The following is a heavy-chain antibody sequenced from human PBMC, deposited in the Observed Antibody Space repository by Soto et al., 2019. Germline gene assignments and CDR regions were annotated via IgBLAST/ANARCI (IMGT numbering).Heavy chain of an antibody. Sequence: PGGSLRLSCAASGFTVSSNYMSWVRQAPGKGLEWVSVIYSGGSTYYADSVKGRFTISRDKSKNTLYLQMNSLRAEDTAVYYCVRVGLAMGATRLPLDFDYWGLGTLVTVSS. CDR1: GFTVSSNY. D-gene: IGHD3-16*01. CDR3: VRVGLAMGATRLPLDFDY. J-gene: IGHJ4*02. CDR2: IYSGGST. V-gene: IGHV3-53*01.